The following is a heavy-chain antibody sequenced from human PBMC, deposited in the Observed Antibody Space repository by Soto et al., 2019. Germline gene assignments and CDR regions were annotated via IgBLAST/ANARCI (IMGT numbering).Heavy chain of an antibody. CDR2: IYHSGTT. J-gene: IGHJ6*02. V-gene: IGHV4-38-2*01. CDR3: ARDVGEAAADYYYYYGMDV. Sequence: SETLSLTCAVSGYSIGNTYYWGWIRQPPGKGLEWIGNIYHSGTTYYNPSLESRVTISVDTSNNQFSLKLSSVTAADTAVYYCARDVGEAAADYYYYYGMDVWGQGTTVTVSS. CDR1: GYSIGNTYY. D-gene: IGHD3-10*01.